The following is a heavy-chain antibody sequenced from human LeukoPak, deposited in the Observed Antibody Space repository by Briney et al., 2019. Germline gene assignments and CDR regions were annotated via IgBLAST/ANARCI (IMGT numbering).Heavy chain of an antibody. D-gene: IGHD6-13*01. V-gene: IGHV3-48*01. Sequence: GGSLRLSCAASGFTFSSYSINWVRRAPGKGLEWVSYVTGSSSIIYYADSVKGRFTISRGNAKNSLYLQMNSLRAEDTAVYYCARVGPMGAAAGTGYFQHWGQGTLVTVSS. J-gene: IGHJ1*01. CDR3: ARVGPMGAAAGTGYFQH. CDR1: GFTFSSYS. CDR2: VTGSSSII.